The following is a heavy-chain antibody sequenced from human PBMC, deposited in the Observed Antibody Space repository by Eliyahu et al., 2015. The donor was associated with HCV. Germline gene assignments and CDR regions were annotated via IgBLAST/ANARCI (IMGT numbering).Heavy chain of an antibody. CDR1: GFTFSSXG. Sequence: QVQLVESGGGVVQPGRSLRLSCAASGFTFSSXGMHWVRXAPGKGLEXVAVXWYDGSNKYYADSVKGRFTISRDNSKNTLYLQMNSLRAEDTAVYYCARDSDVDIVATLNYWGQGTLVTVSS. J-gene: IGHJ4*02. CDR3: ARDSDVDIVATLNY. V-gene: IGHV3-33*01. D-gene: IGHD5-12*01. CDR2: XWYDGSNK.